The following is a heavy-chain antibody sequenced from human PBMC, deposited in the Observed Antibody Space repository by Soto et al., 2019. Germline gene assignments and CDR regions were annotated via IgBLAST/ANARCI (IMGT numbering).Heavy chain of an antibody. CDR3: ASGIAAAGTYGY. CDR1: GGSFSGYY. V-gene: IGHV4-34*01. Sequence: QVQLQQWGAGLLKPSETLSLTCAVYGGSFSGYYWSWIRQPPGKGLEWIGEINHSGSTNYNPSLKSRVTISVDTSKNQFSLKLSSVTAADTAVYYCASGIAAAGTYGYWGHGTLVTVSS. J-gene: IGHJ4*01. CDR2: INHSGST. D-gene: IGHD6-13*01.